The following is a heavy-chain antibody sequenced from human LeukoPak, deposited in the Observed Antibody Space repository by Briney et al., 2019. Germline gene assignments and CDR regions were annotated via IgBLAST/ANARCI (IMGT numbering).Heavy chain of an antibody. V-gene: IGHV1-8*01. CDR3: ARVPAARDFGY. D-gene: IGHD2-15*01. CDR2: MNPYSGNT. CDR1: GYTFTNYD. J-gene: IGHJ4*02. Sequence: GASARVSCKASGYTFTNYDINWVRQATGQGLEWMGWMNPYSGNTGYAQKFQGRVTMTRNTSINTAYIELSSLESEDTAVYYCARVPAARDFGYWGQGTPVIVSS.